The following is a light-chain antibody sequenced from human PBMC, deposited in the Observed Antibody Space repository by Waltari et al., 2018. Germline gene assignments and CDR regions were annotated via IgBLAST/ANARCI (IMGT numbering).Light chain of an antibody. V-gene: IGLV1-40*01. CDR3: QSYDSGLIAVV. Sequence: QSVLTQPPSVSGAPGQRVTIPCTGSSSNIGSPYNVHWYQQLPGTAPKLLIYDDSNRPSGVPDRFSGSRSGTSASLAITGLRAEDEAEYYCQSYDSGLIAVVFGGGTKVTVL. J-gene: IGLJ2*01. CDR1: SSNIGSPYN. CDR2: DDS.